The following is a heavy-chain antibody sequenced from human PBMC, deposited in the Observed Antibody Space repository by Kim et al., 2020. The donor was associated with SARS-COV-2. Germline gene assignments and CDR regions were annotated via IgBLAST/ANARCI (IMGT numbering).Heavy chain of an antibody. J-gene: IGHJ6*02. V-gene: IGHV3-15*01. CDR3: TTVVVPGDYGDYVGENYYYGMDV. CDR2: IKSKTDGGTT. Sequence: GGSLRLSCAASGFTFSNAWMSWVRQAPGKGLEWVGRIKSKTDGGTTDYAAPVKGRFTISRDDSKNTLYLQMNSLKTEDTAVYYCTTVVVPGDYGDYVGENYYYGMDVWGQGTTVTVSS. D-gene: IGHD4-17*01. CDR1: GFTFSNAW.